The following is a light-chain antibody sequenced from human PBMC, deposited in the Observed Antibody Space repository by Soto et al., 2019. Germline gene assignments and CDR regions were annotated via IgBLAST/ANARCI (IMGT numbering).Light chain of an antibody. J-gene: IGKJ3*01. V-gene: IGKV1-33*01. CDR3: QKHYDVPQ. CDR1: PDITNQ. CDR2: DAS. Sequence: DIPMTQSPSSLSASAGDTVTITCQATPDITNQVNWYQQKPGKAPNLLIYDASHLETGVPSRISGSGSGTYFTLTISNLQPEDIATYYGQKHYDVPQFGPGTKVDF.